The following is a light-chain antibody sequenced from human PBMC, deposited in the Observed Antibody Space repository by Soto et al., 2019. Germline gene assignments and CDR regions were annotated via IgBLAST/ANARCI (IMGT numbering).Light chain of an antibody. Sequence: QSVLTQPASVSGSPGQSITISCTGTSSDVGKYNYVSWYQQHPAKAPKLMIFEVSNRPSGVSNRFSGSKSGNTASLTISGLQAEDEAEYYCSSYTGSSINTVVFSGGTQLTVL. CDR3: SSYTGSSINTVV. CDR2: EVS. J-gene: IGLJ2*01. CDR1: SSDVGKYNY. V-gene: IGLV2-14*01.